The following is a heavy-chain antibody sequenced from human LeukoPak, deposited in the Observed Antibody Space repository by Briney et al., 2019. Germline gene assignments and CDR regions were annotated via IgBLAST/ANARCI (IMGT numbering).Heavy chain of an antibody. J-gene: IGHJ4*02. CDR2: ISGGGSTT. Sequence: PGGSLRLSCAASGFTVSSNEMSWVRQAPGKGLEWVSAISGGGSTTYYADSVKGRFTISRDNSKNTLYLQMSSLRAEDTALYYCAKDSNYGSDYYFDYWGQGTLVTVSS. D-gene: IGHD3-10*01. CDR1: GFTVSSNE. CDR3: AKDSNYGSDYYFDY. V-gene: IGHV3-23*01.